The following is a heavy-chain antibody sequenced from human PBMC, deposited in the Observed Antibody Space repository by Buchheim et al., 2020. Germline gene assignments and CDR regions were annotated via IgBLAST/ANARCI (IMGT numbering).Heavy chain of an antibody. Sequence: QVQLQQWGAGLLKPSETLSLTCAVCGGSFSGYYWSWIRQPPGKGLEWIGEINHSGSTNYNPSLKSRVTISVDTSKNQFSLKLSSVTAADTAVYYCARLTGTTGGWFDPWGQGTL. CDR1: GGSFSGYY. CDR3: ARLTGTTGGWFDP. D-gene: IGHD1-7*01. CDR2: INHSGST. J-gene: IGHJ5*02. V-gene: IGHV4-34*01.